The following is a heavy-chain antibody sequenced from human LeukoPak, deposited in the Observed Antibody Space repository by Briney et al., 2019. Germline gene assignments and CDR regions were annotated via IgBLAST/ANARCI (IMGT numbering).Heavy chain of an antibody. D-gene: IGHD6-13*01. CDR3: ARDVDEDTISNLAHIAAAGTLGCGMDV. J-gene: IGHJ6*02. Sequence: ASVKVSCKASGYTFTSYGISWVRQAPGQGLEWMGWISAYNGNTNYAQKLQGRVTMTTDTSTSTAYMELRSLSSDDTAVYYCARDVDEDTISNLAHIAAAGTLGCGMDVWGQGTTVTVSS. CDR1: GYTFTSYG. V-gene: IGHV1-18*01. CDR2: ISAYNGNT.